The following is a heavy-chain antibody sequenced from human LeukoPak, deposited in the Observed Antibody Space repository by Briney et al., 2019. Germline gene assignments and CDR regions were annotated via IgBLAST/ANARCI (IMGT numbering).Heavy chain of an antibody. V-gene: IGHV4-59*11. Sequence: SETLSLTCTVSGGSISSHFWSWVRQPPGKGLELIAYIYSTGNINYNPSLKSRVSMSVDTSKNQFSLNLNSVTAADTAVYYCARGNVNTAWNYFGMDVWGRGTTVTVSS. CDR1: GGSISSHF. J-gene: IGHJ6*02. D-gene: IGHD5-18*01. CDR2: IYSTGNI. CDR3: ARGNVNTAWNYFGMDV.